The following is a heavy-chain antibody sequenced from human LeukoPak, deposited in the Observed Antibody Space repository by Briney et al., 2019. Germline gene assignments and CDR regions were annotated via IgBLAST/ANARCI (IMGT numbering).Heavy chain of an antibody. CDR3: TTHSGNDLRS. CDR1: GLTFTSAW. J-gene: IGHJ5*02. V-gene: IGHV3-15*01. Sequence: GGSLRLSCAPSGLTFTSAWLTYVRQPPGKGLEWVGRIKNKRVGEKTDYAAPVKGRFTISRDDSENTLYLQMNSLKTEDTAVYYCTTHSGNDLRSWGQGTLVTVSS. D-gene: IGHD5-12*01. CDR2: IKNKRVGEKT.